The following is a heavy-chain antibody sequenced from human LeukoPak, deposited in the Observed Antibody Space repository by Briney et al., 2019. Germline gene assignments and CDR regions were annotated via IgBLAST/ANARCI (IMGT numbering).Heavy chain of an antibody. CDR3: ARHYFRDSGYFDY. CDR1: GGTFSSYA. D-gene: IGHD3-10*02. J-gene: IGHJ4*02. CDR2: IIPIFGTA. V-gene: IGHV1-69*05. Sequence: GASVKVSCKASGGTFSSYAISWVRQAPGQGLEWMGGIIPIFGTANYAQKFQGRVTITTDESTSTAYMELSSLRSEDTAVYYCARHYFRDSGYFDYWGQGTLVTVSS.